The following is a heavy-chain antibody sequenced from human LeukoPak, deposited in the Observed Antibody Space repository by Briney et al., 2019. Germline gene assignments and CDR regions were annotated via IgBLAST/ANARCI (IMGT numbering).Heavy chain of an antibody. V-gene: IGHV4-61*02. CDR2: IYTSGST. D-gene: IGHD3-22*01. CDR3: ARSAPYYYDSSGYFNY. J-gene: IGHJ4*02. CDR1: GDSINSGSYY. Sequence: SETLSLTCTVSGDSINSGSYYWSWIRQPAGKGLEWIGRIYTSGSTNYNPSLKSRITMSVDTSKNQFSLKLSSVTAADTAVYYCARSAPYYYDSSGYFNYWGQGTLVTVSS.